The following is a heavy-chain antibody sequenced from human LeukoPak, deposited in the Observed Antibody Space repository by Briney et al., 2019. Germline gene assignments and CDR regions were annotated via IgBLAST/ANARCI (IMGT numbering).Heavy chain of an antibody. J-gene: IGHJ4*03. CDR3: ARGPTISETGYFDY. Sequence: PSETLSLTCAVYGGSFTGYYWSWIRQSPGKGLQWNAEVNHRGDTNYNPSVKGRVTISVDTSKNQFSLKVTSLTAADTAVYYCARGPTISETGYFDYWGQGTLVTVSS. V-gene: IGHV4-34*01. CDR2: VNHRGDT. CDR1: GGSFTGYY. D-gene: IGHD1-1*01.